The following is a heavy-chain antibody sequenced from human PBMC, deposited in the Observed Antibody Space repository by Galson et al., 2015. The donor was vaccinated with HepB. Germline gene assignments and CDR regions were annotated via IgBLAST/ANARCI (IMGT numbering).Heavy chain of an antibody. CDR2: IIPIFGTA. Sequence: SVKVSCKASGGTFSSYAISWVRQAPGQGLEWMGGIIPIFGTANYAQKFQSRVTITADESTNTAYMELSSLRAEDTALYYCARGYSGYDYYYYGMDVWGQGTTVTVSS. D-gene: IGHD5-12*01. CDR1: GGTFSSYA. J-gene: IGHJ6*02. V-gene: IGHV1-69*13. CDR3: ARGYSGYDYYYYGMDV.